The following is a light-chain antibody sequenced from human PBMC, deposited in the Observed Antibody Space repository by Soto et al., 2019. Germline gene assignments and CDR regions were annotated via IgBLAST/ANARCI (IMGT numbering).Light chain of an antibody. J-gene: IGKJ1*01. CDR3: QQYNNWPPT. CDR2: GES. Sequence: EIVITQSPATLSVSPGERATLSCRASQSVSSNLAWYQQKPGQAPRLLIYGESTRATGIPARFSGSGSGTEFTPTISSRQSEDFAVYYCQQYNNWPPTFGQGTKVEIK. CDR1: QSVSSN. V-gene: IGKV3-15*01.